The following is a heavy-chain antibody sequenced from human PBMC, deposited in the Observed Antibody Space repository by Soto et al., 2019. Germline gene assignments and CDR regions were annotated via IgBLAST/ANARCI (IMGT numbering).Heavy chain of an antibody. V-gene: IGHV4-59*08. Sequence: TSETLSLTCTFSGGSISGDYWIWIRQPPGKGLEWIGYIYYSGSTNYNPSLRSRVTISLDTSKNQFSLNLRSVTAADTAVYYCASMGYHYGSGSYPLDYWGQGTLVTVSS. J-gene: IGHJ4*02. CDR2: IYYSGST. CDR3: ASMGYHYGSGSYPLDY. CDR1: GGSISGDY. D-gene: IGHD3-10*01.